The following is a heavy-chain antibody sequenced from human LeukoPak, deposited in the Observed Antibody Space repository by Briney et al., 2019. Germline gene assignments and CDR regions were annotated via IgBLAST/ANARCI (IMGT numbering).Heavy chain of an antibody. Sequence: GGSLRLSCAASGFSFSSHTMHWVRQAPGKGLEWVAVISYDGSNKYYVDSVKGRFTISRDNSKNTLYLQMNSLRTEDTAVYYCARAAMVRGVDYFDNWGQGTLVTVSS. J-gene: IGHJ4*02. D-gene: IGHD3-10*01. CDR1: GFSFSSHT. CDR3: ARAAMVRGVDYFDN. V-gene: IGHV3-30*04. CDR2: ISYDGSNK.